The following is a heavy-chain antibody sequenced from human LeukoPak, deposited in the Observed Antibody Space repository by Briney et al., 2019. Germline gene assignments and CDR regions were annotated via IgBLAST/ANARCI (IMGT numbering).Heavy chain of an antibody. CDR2: ISSSGSTI. V-gene: IGHV3-11*01. J-gene: IGHJ4*02. CDR1: GFTFSDYY. D-gene: IGHD3-10*01. CDR3: ARRLKRYYGSGSYYNPLDY. Sequence: PGGSLRLSCAASGFTFSDYYMSWIRQAPGKGLEWVSYISSSGSTIYCADSVKGRFTISRDNAKNSLYLQMNSLRAEDTAVYYCARRLKRYYGSGSYYNPLDYWGQGTLVTVSS.